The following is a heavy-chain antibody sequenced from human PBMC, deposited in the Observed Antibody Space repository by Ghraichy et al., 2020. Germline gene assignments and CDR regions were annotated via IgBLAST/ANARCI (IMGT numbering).Heavy chain of an antibody. Sequence: GSLRLSCAASGFTFSSYAMSWVRQAPGKGLEWVSTISISGGCAYYADSVKGRFTISRDISKNTLYLQMNSLRAEDTAVYYCAKKIRISGSYSFWGQGTLVTVSS. J-gene: IGHJ4*02. V-gene: IGHV3-23*01. D-gene: IGHD1-26*01. CDR1: GFTFSSYA. CDR2: ISISGGCA. CDR3: AKKIRISGSYSF.